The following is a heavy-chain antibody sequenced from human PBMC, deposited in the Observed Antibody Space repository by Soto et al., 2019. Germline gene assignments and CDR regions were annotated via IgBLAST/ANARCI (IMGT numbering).Heavy chain of an antibody. V-gene: IGHV3-15*01. CDR2: IKSKTDGGTT. CDR1: GFTFSNAW. D-gene: IGHD3-10*01. J-gene: IGHJ5*02. Sequence: GGSLRLSCAASGFTFSNAWMSWVRQAPGKGLEWVGRIKSKTDGGTTDYAAPVKGRFTISRDDSKNTLYLQMNSLKTEDTAVYYCTTEPLGWFGEFVFDPWGQGTLVTVS. CDR3: TTEPLGWFGEFVFDP.